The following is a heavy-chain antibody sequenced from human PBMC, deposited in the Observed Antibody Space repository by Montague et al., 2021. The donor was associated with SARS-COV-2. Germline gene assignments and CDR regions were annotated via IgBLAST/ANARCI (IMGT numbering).Heavy chain of an antibody. J-gene: IGHJ4*02. CDR1: GDSVCSNSAT. D-gene: IGHD6-19*01. V-gene: IGHV6-1*01. Sequence: CAISGDSVCSNSATWNWNRQSPSRGLERLGRTHYRFRWTNDYAVSVRSRIIINPDTSTNQFSLQLSSVTPEDTAVYFCARERWAVGVSFDYWGQGTLVTVSS. CDR3: ARERWAVGVSFDY. CDR2: THYRFRWTN.